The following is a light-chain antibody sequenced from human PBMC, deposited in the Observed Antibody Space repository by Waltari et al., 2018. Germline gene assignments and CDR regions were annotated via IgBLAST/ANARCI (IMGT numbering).Light chain of an antibody. CDR1: QSIYSW. J-gene: IGKJ4*01. CDR2: KAS. Sequence: SSLSVSVGDTVTITCRASQSIYSWLAWYQRKPGKAPKLLIYKASTLQSGVPSRFSGSASGTDFTLTITSLEPEDFATYFCLQYSYSPLTFGGGTMVEIK. CDR3: LQYSYSPLT. V-gene: IGKV1-5*01.